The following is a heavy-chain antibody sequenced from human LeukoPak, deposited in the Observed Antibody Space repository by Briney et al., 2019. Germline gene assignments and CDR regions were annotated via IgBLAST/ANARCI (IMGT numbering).Heavy chain of an antibody. CDR3: ARADCTGDNCYPFDY. CDR2: IYWDDDK. D-gene: IGHD2-15*01. CDR1: GFSLNTRGLG. Sequence: SGPTLVNPTQTLTLTCTFSGFSLNTRGLGVGWIRQSPGKALEWLSLIYWDDDKRFNPSLKTRLTITKDTSKNQVVLIMSNMDPVDTATYYCARADCTGDNCYPFDYWGQGTLVTVSS. V-gene: IGHV2-5*02. J-gene: IGHJ4*02.